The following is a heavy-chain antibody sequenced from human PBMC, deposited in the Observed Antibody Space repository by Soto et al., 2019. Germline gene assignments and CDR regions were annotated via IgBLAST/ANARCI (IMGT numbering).Heavy chain of an antibody. V-gene: IGHV4-59*08. D-gene: IGHD3-10*01. Sequence: QVQLQESGPGLVKPSETMSLSCTVSGGSISRYYWSWFRQSPGKRMEWIGYVHHSSGSSYNPSLQSRVAISLDTSKSQFSLKVTSVTATDTAVYYCARQGFGPLHGLVDVWGQGTTVTVSS. CDR2: VHHSSGS. J-gene: IGHJ6*02. CDR3: ARQGFGPLHGLVDV. CDR1: GGSISRYY.